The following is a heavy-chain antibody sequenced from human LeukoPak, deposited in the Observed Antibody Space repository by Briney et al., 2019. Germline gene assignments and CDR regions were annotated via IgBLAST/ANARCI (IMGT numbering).Heavy chain of an antibody. J-gene: IGHJ4*02. V-gene: IGHV1-2*02. CDR2: INSNSGDT. Sequence: ASVKVSCKASGYTFTAYYLHWVRQAPRQPLEWMGWINSNSGDTNYAQNFQGRVTMTRDTSINTAYMELSSLRSGDAAIYYCTRGGDGTRRDFDYWGQGTLVTVSP. CDR1: GYTFTAYY. CDR3: TRGGDGTRRDFDY. D-gene: IGHD5-24*01.